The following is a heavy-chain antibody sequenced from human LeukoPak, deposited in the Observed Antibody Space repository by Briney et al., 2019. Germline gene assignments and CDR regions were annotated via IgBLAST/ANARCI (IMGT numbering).Heavy chain of an antibody. Sequence: PSETLSLTCAVYGGSFGGYYWSWIRQPPGKGLERIGEINHSGSTNYNPSLKSRVTISVDTSKNQFSLKLSSVTAADTAVYYCASHIAARPLNYFDYWGQGTPVTVSS. CDR2: INHSGST. CDR3: ASHIAARPLNYFDY. CDR1: GGSFGGYY. V-gene: IGHV4-34*01. J-gene: IGHJ4*02. D-gene: IGHD6-6*01.